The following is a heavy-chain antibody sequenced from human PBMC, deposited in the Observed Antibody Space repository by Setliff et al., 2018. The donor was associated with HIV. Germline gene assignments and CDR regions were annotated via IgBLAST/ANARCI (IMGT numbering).Heavy chain of an antibody. V-gene: IGHV1-18*01. D-gene: IGHD3-22*01. CDR2: INTYNSQT. J-gene: IGHJ6*03. CDR1: GYTFTTNG. CDR3: ARVSLEVDYDFRQGYYYYYMDV. Sequence: GASVKVSCKASGYTFTTNGISWVRQAPGQGLEWMGWINTYNSQTNYAHKPQGRVTMTADTSTNTAYMDPKSLRSDDTAVYYCARVSLEVDYDFRQGYYYYYMDVWGKGTTVTVSS.